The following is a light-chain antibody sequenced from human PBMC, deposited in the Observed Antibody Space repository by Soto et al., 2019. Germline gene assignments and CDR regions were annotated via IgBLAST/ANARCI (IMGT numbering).Light chain of an antibody. V-gene: IGKV1-5*01. J-gene: IGKJ2*01. CDR1: QSISSW. CDR3: QLYNSYSYS. CDR2: DAS. Sequence: DIQMTQSPYTLSASVGDRVTITCRASQSISSWLAWYQQKPGKDPKLLIYDASSLESGVPSRFSVSGSGTEFTLTTSSLQSDDFATYYFQLYNSYSYSFCQGTKLEIK.